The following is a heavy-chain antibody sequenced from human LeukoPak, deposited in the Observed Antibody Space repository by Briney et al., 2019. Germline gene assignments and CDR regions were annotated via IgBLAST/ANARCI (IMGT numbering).Heavy chain of an antibody. V-gene: IGHV3-21*01. CDR1: GFTFSSYS. J-gene: IGHJ4*02. CDR2: ISSSSSYI. D-gene: IGHD3-22*01. Sequence: GGSLRLSCAASGFTFSSYSMNWVRQAPGKGLEWVSSISSSSSYIYYADSVKGRFTISRDNAKNSLYLQMNSLRAEDTAVYYCARDPLHYYDSSGYYSSSDYWGQGTLVTVSS. CDR3: ARDPLHYYDSSGYYSSSDY.